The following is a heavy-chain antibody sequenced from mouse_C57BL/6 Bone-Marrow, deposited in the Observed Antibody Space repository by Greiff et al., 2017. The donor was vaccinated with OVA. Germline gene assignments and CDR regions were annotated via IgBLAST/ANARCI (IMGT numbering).Heavy chain of an antibody. D-gene: IGHD1-1*01. V-gene: IGHV1-5*01. CDR2: IYPGNSDT. CDR3: TRNFYGYWYFDV. Sequence: EVQLQQSGTVLARPGASVKMSCKTSGYTFTSYWMHWVKQRPGQGLEWIGAIYPGNSDTSYNQKFKGKAKLTAVTSASTAYMELSSLTNEDSAVYYGTRNFYGYWYFDVWGTGTTVTVSS. CDR1: GYTFTSYW. J-gene: IGHJ1*03.